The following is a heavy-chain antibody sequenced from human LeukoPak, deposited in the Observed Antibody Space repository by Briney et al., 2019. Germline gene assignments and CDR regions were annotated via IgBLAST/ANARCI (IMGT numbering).Heavy chain of an antibody. Sequence: PGGSLRLSCAASGFNFSSYEMNWVRQAPGKGLEWVSYISISCGTIYYADSVKGRFTISRDNAKNSLYLQMNSLRAEDTAVYYCARAVLYYYYGMDVWGQGTTVTVSS. CDR1: GFNFSSYE. V-gene: IGHV3-48*03. CDR3: ARAVLYYYYGMDV. CDR2: ISISCGTI. J-gene: IGHJ6*02.